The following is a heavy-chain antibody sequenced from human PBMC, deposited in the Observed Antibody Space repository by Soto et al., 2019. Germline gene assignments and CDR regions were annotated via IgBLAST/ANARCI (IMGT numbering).Heavy chain of an antibody. CDR1: GESFSVHS. J-gene: IGHJ3*02. V-gene: IGHV5-51*01. D-gene: IGHD3-22*01. CDR2: MYPDDSDI. CDR3: ATAYVYDFENSNYYRDAFDI. Sequence: SLQISCKSSGESFSVHSIVSVRLLPGKGLEWMAIMYPDDSDIRYSPSFEAHVTISADKSTSTAFLQWSSLKASDTAMYYCATAYVYDFENSNYYRDAFDIWGQGTRVTVS.